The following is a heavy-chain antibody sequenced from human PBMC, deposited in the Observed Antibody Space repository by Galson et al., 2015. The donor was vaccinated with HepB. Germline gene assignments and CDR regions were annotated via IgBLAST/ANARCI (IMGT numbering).Heavy chain of an antibody. D-gene: IGHD6-13*01. CDR2: ISSSSSYI. CDR3: ARAVDAAAGSDVYYYYYYGMDV. J-gene: IGHJ6*02. V-gene: IGHV3-21*01. Sequence: SLRLSCAASGFTFSSYSMNWVRQAPGKGLEWVSSISSSSSYIYYADSVKGRFTISRDNAKNSLYLQMNSLRAEDTAVYYCARAVDAAAGSDVYYYYYYGMDVWGQGTTVTVSS. CDR1: GFTFSSYS.